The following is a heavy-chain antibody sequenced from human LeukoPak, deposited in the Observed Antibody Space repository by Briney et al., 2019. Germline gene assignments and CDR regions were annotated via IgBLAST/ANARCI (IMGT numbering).Heavy chain of an antibody. CDR2: INPNSGGT. Sequence: GASVKVSCKASGYTFTGYYMHWVRQAPGQGLEWMGWINPNSGGTNYAQKFRGRVTMTRDTSISTAYMELSRLRSDDTAVYYCARGAYDSSGYYCFDYWGQGTLVTVSS. D-gene: IGHD3-22*01. CDR3: ARGAYDSSGYYCFDY. V-gene: IGHV1-2*02. CDR1: GYTFTGYY. J-gene: IGHJ4*02.